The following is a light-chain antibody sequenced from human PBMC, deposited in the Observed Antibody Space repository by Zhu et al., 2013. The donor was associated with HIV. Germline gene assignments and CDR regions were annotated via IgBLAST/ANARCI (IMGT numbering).Light chain of an antibody. CDR1: QSVLHSSNNKNY. Sequence: DIVMTQSPDSLAVSLGERATINCKSSQSVLHSSNNKNYLAWFQQKPGQPPKLLIYWASTRESGVPERFSGSGSGTDFTLTIGSLQAEDVAVYYCHQYYNSPLTFGGGTKVEIK. J-gene: IGKJ4*01. CDR2: WAS. V-gene: IGKV4-1*01. CDR3: HQYYNSPLT.